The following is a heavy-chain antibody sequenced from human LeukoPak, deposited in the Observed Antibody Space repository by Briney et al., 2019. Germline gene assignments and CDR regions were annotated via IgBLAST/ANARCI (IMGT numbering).Heavy chain of an antibody. CDR2: INHSGTI. CDR1: GGSFSGYY. J-gene: IGHJ4*02. CDR3: PRAYSMVRGVDY. Sequence: SETLSLTCAVFGGSFSGYYWSWILQPPGKGLEWIGEINHSGTINYNPSLKSRVTISVDSSKNQFSLRLTSVTAADTAMYFCPRAYSMVRGVDYWGQGTLVTVSS. V-gene: IGHV4-34*01. D-gene: IGHD3-10*01.